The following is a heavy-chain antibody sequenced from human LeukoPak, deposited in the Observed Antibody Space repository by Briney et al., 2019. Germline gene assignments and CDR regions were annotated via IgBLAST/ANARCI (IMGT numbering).Heavy chain of an antibody. CDR3: ARESGYYDSSGYYFHFDY. D-gene: IGHD3-22*01. V-gene: IGHV3-7*01. CDR2: IKQDGSEK. Sequence: PGESLRLSCAASGFTFSSYWMSWVRQAPGKGLEWVANIKQDGSEKYYVDSVKGRFTISRDNAKNSLYLQMNSLRPEDTAVYYCARESGYYDSSGYYFHFDYWGQGTLVTVSS. J-gene: IGHJ4*02. CDR1: GFTFSSYW.